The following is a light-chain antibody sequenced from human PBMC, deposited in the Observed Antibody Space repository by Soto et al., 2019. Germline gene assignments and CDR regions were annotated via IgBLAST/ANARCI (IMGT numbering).Light chain of an antibody. J-gene: IGLJ2*01. V-gene: IGLV2-14*01. CDR2: DVF. CDR1: SSDVGGYSY. Sequence: QSVLTQPASVSGSPGHSITIFCTGTSSDVGGYSYVSWYQQHPGKAPKLIIYDVFSRPSGVSTRFSGSKSGNTASLTISGLQADDEADYYCSSYSSANTLGVFGGGTKVTVL. CDR3: SSYSSANTLGV.